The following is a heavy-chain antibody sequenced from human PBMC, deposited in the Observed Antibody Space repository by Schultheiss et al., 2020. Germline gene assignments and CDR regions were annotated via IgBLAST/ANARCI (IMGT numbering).Heavy chain of an antibody. V-gene: IGHV3-48*01. CDR2: IRGTDTTT. Sequence: GGSLRLSCAASGFTFSSYAMNWVRQTPGKGLEWISYIRGTDTTTYYADSVRGRFTISRDNAKNSLYLQMNSLRAEDTAVYYCARLSYGSGSPYYYYYGMDVWGQGTTVTVSS. J-gene: IGHJ6*02. CDR1: GFTFSSYA. CDR3: ARLSYGSGSPYYYYYGMDV. D-gene: IGHD3-10*01.